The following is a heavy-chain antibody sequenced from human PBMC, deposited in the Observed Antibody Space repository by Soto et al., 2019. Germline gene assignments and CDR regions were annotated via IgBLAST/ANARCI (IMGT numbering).Heavy chain of an antibody. CDR3: ARVVEDYYDSSGYAPPDY. CDR2: IIPILGIA. J-gene: IGHJ4*02. V-gene: IGHV1-69*02. Sequence: QVQLVQSGAEVKKPGSSVKGSCKASGGTFSSYTISWVRQAPGQGLEWMGRIIPILGIANYAQKFQGRVTITADKSTSTAYMELSSLRSEDTAVYYCARVVEDYYDSSGYAPPDYWGQGTLLTVSS. CDR1: GGTFSSYT. D-gene: IGHD3-22*01.